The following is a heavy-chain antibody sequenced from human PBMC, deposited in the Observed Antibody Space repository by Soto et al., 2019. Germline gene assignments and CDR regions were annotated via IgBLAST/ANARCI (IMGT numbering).Heavy chain of an antibody. CDR1: GGSISSYY. Sequence: SEILSLTCTVSGGSISSYYWSWIRQPPGKGLERIGYMYNTGSTIYNPSLKSRVTISVDTSKNQFSLKLNSVTAADTAVYYCARDLWGYCGADCYPLDVWGQGTTVTVSS. D-gene: IGHD2-21*02. J-gene: IGHJ6*02. V-gene: IGHV4-59*01. CDR3: ARDLWGYCGADCYPLDV. CDR2: MYNTGST.